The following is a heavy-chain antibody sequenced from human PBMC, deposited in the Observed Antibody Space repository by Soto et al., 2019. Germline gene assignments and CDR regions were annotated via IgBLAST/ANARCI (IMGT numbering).Heavy chain of an antibody. CDR2: IKKDGSEK. CDR3: ARVGESFYRPTDY. Sequence: PGGSLRLSCAASGFTFSNYWMRWVRQAPGNGLEWVANIKKDGSEKDYVDSAKGRFTISRDNAYNSLYLQMNSLRTEDTAVYYCARVGESFYRPTDYWGKGTLVTVSS. J-gene: IGHJ4*02. V-gene: IGHV3-7*03. D-gene: IGHD3-16*02. CDR1: GFTFSNYW.